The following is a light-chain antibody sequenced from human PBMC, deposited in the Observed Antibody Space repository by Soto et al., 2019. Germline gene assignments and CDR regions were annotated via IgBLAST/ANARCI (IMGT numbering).Light chain of an antibody. CDR1: SSNIGSNY. CDR2: RND. J-gene: IGLJ3*02. V-gene: IGLV1-47*01. CDR3: ATRDDSLSGHWL. Sequence: QSVLTQPPSASGTPGQRVTISCSGSSSNIGSNYVNWYQHLPGTAPKLLIYRNDQRPSGVPDRFSGSKSGTSASLAISGLRSDDEADYYCATRDDSLSGHWLFGGGTTLTVL.